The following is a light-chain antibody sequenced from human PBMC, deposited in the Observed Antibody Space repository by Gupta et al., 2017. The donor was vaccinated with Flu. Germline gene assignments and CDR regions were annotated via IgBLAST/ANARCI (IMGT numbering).Light chain of an antibody. CDR3: MQAQQTPLT. CDR2: LGS. J-gene: IGKJ4*01. CDR1: QSLLHSNGYNY. Sequence: DIVMTQSQLPLSVTPGEPASISCRSSQSLLHSNGYNYLDWYLQKPGQSPQLLIYLGSSRASGVPARFSGSGSGTDFTLKINAVEAQDVGVYYCMQAQQTPLTFGGGTKVEI. V-gene: IGKV2-28*01.